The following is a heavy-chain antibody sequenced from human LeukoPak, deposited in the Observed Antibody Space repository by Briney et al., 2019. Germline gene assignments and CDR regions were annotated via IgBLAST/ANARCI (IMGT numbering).Heavy chain of an antibody. Sequence: GGSLRLSCAASGFTFSSYAMSWVRQAPGKGLEWVSAISGSGGSTYYADSVKGRFTISRDNSKNTLYLQMNSLRAEDTAVYYCARTATRKIDYYDSSGYLDYWGQGTLVTVSS. CDR2: ISGSGGST. V-gene: IGHV3-23*01. CDR3: ARTATRKIDYYDSSGYLDY. CDR1: GFTFSSYA. J-gene: IGHJ4*02. D-gene: IGHD3-22*01.